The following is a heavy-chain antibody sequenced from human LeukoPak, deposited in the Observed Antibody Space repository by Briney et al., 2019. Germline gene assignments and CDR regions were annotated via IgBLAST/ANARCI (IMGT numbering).Heavy chain of an antibody. CDR2: INHSGST. CDR3: ARGLGQSPNDYGDYVRTPPLDHLYFDY. D-gene: IGHD4-17*01. J-gene: IGHJ4*02. Sequence: PSETLSLTCTVSGGSISGSSYYWSWIRQPPGKGLEWIGEINHSGSTNYNPSLKSRVTISVDTSKNQFSLKLSSVTAADTAVYYCARGLGQSPNDYGDYVRTPPLDHLYFDYWGQGTLVTVSS. CDR1: GGSISGSSYY. V-gene: IGHV4-39*07.